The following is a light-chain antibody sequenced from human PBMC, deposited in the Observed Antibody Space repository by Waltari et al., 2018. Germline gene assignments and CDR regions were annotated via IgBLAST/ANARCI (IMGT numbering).Light chain of an antibody. CDR1: QSLVHSDGNTY. Sequence: VVMTQSPLSLPVTLGQPASISCRSSQSLVHSDGNTYLNWFQQRPGQSPRRLIYRVSNRDSGVPDRFSGSGSGTDFTLKISRVEAEDVGIYYCMQGIHWPWTFDQGTRVESK. CDR2: RVS. V-gene: IGKV2-30*02. CDR3: MQGIHWPWT. J-gene: IGKJ1*01.